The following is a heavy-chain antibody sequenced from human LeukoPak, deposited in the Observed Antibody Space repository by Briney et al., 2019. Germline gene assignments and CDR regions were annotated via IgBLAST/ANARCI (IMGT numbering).Heavy chain of an antibody. D-gene: IGHD4-17*01. J-gene: IGHJ4*02. Sequence: GASVKVSCKASGYTFTSYAMHWVRQAPGQRLEWMGWINAGNGNTKYSQKFQGRVTITRDTSASTAYMELSSLRSEDTAVYYCARSPDYGDYSFDYWGQGTLVTVSS. CDR1: GYTFTSYA. V-gene: IGHV1-3*01. CDR3: ARSPDYGDYSFDY. CDR2: INAGNGNT.